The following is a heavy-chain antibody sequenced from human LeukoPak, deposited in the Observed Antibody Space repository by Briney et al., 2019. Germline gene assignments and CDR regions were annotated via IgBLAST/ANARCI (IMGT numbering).Heavy chain of an antibody. CDR2: IWYDGSNK. CDR3: ARAGDPDGGDGIIVVVPAAIQD. D-gene: IGHD2-2*02. CDR1: GFTFSSYG. J-gene: IGHJ4*02. V-gene: IGHV3-33*01. Sequence: PGRSLRLSCAASGFTFSSYGMHWVRQAPGKGLEWVAVIWYDGSNKYYADSVKGRFTISRDNSKNTLYLQMNSLRAEDTAVYYCARAGDPDGGDGIIVVVPAAIQDWGQGTLVTVSS.